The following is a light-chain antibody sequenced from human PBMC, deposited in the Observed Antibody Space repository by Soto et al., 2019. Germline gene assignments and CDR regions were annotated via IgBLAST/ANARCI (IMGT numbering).Light chain of an antibody. J-gene: IGKJ3*01. CDR2: DAS. V-gene: IGKV1-33*01. CDR1: QDISNY. CDR3: QQYDNPFT. Sequence: DIQMTHAPSYVSESVVDRVTSTFQASQDISNYLNWYQQKPGKDPKILIYDASNLETGVPSRFSGSGSGTDFTFTISSLQPEDIATYYCQQYDNPFTGGPGTKGDIK.